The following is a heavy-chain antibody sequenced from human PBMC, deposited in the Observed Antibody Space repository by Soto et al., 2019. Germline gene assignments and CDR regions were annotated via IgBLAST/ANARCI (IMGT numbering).Heavy chain of an antibody. CDR3: AKDAIMVSSSFNYFDF. J-gene: IGHJ4*02. CDR2: IRGSGGAT. D-gene: IGHD6-13*01. V-gene: IGHV3-23*01. CDR1: GCISRSDS. Sequence: LRRSCVVSGCISRSDSMHGVRQARGKGLEWVSGIRGSGGATSYADSVKGRFAVSRDNSKNTLYLQMNSLRAEDTAVYYCAKDAIMVSSSFNYFDFWGQGTPVTVSS.